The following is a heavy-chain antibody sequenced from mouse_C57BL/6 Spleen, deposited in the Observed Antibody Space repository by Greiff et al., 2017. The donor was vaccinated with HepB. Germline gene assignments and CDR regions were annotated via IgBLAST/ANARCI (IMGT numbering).Heavy chain of an antibody. CDR2: ISDGGSYT. D-gene: IGHD1-1*01. CDR1: GFTFSSYA. CDR3: ARPYYYGSSSAWFAY. Sequence: EVQRVESGGGLVKPGGSLKLSCAASGFTFSSYAMSWVRQTPEKRLEWVATISDGGSYTYYPDNVKGRFTISRDNAKNNLYLQMSHLKSEDTAMYYCARPYYYGSSSAWFAYWGQGTLVTVSA. J-gene: IGHJ3*01. V-gene: IGHV5-4*01.